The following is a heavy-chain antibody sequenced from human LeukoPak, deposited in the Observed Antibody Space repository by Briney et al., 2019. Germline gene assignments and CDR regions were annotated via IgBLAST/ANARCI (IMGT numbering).Heavy chain of an antibody. D-gene: IGHD3-10*01. CDR2: IRPDGSDK. CDR1: GFIFSTYG. J-gene: IGHJ5*02. V-gene: IGHV3-30*02. Sequence: PGGSLRLSCAASGFIFSTYGMHWVRQAPGKGLEWVAFIRPDGSDKYYAGSVKGRFTISRDNSKNTLYLQMNSLRADDTAVYYCARQGDYDSVSAVANWLDPWGQGTLVTVSS. CDR3: ARQGDYDSVSAVANWLDP.